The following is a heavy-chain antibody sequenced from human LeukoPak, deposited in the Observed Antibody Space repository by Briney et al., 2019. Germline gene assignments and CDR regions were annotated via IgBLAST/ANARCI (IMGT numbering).Heavy chain of an antibody. D-gene: IGHD6-6*01. CDR1: GFTFTSYS. CDR3: AKGIRYSSSSGFGC. J-gene: IGHJ4*02. CDR2: ISGSGGST. V-gene: IGHV3-23*01. Sequence: GGSLRLSCAASGFTFTSYSMSWVRQAPGKGLEWVSAISGSGGSTYYADSVKGRFTISGDNSKNTLYLQMNSLRAEDTAVYYCAKGIRYSSSSGFGCWGQGTLVTVSS.